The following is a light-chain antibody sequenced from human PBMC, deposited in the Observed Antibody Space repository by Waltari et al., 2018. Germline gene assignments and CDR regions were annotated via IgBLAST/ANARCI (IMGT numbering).Light chain of an antibody. CDR3: QTGGHGTWV. CDR2: INSDGSH. J-gene: IGLJ3*02. V-gene: IGLV4-69*02. Sequence: QLVLTQSHSASAPLGAWVKLTCTLNSWHSGSVVARLPQRPEKGPRYLTKINSDGSHSKGDEIPDRFSGSSSGAERYLTISSLQSEDEADYFCQTGGHGTWVFGGGTKLTV. CDR1: SWHSGSV.